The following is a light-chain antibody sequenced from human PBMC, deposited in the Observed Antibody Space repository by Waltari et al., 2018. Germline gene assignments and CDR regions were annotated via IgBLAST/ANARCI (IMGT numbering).Light chain of an antibody. Sequence: DIQLTQSPSFLSASVGDRVTLTCRASQGITTYLVWYQQKPGKAHKVLIYAASTLQSGVPSRFSGSGSGTEFTLTITSLQPEDFATYYCQQVNGYPLTFGGGTKVEIK. V-gene: IGKV1-9*01. CDR1: QGITTY. CDR3: QQVNGYPLT. J-gene: IGKJ4*01. CDR2: AAS.